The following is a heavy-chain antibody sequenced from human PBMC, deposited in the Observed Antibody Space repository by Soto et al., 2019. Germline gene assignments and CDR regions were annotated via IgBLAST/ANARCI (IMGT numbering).Heavy chain of an antibody. CDR2: IYYSGST. J-gene: IGHJ4*02. V-gene: IGHV4-61*08. Sequence: ADTLSLTCAVSGGSISSGGYSWSWIRQPPGKGLEWIGYIYYSGSTNYNPSLKSRVTISVDTSKNQFSLKLSSVTAADTAVYYCARGQLWHIFGYFDYWGQGTLVTVSS. D-gene: IGHD5-18*01. CDR3: ARGQLWHIFGYFDY. CDR1: GGSISSGGYS.